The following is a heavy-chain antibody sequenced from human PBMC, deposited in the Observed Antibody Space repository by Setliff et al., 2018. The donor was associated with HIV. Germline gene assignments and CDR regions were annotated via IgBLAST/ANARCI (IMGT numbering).Heavy chain of an antibody. D-gene: IGHD3-10*01. J-gene: IGHJ3*01. CDR3: ARVRSYGSAYDAFDV. Sequence: SETLSLTCAVYGGSFSGYYGSWIRQPPGKGLEWIGEVNHSGNTNYNPSLNSRVTISIDTSKNQFSLKLRSVTAADTAVYYCARVRSYGSAYDAFDVWGPGTMVTVSS. CDR1: GGSFSGYY. CDR2: VNHSGNT. V-gene: IGHV4-34*01.